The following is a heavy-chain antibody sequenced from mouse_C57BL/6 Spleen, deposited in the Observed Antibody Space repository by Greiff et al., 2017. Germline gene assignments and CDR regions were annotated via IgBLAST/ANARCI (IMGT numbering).Heavy chain of an antibody. CDR2: IDPETGGT. Sequence: QVQLKESGAELVRPGASVTLSCKASGYTFTDYEMHWVKQTPVHGLEWIGAIDPETGGTASNQKFKGKAILTADKSSSTAYMELRSLTSEDSAVYYCTRSGYDVPYAMDYWGQGTSVTVSS. D-gene: IGHD2-2*01. V-gene: IGHV1-15*01. J-gene: IGHJ4*01. CDR1: GYTFTDYE. CDR3: TRSGYDVPYAMDY.